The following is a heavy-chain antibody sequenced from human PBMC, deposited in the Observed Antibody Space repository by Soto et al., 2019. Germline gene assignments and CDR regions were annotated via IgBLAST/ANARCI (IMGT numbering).Heavy chain of an antibody. J-gene: IGHJ4*02. V-gene: IGHV3-23*01. Sequence: EVQLLESGGGLVQPGGSLRLSCAASGFTFSSYAMSWVRQAPGKGLEWVSAISGSGGSTYYADSVKGRFTISRDNSKNTRYRQMTSLRAEETALNYCAKDVVLIAERYFASWGQGTLVTVSS. CDR2: ISGSGGST. CDR3: AKDVVLIAERYFAS. D-gene: IGHD2-21*01. CDR1: GFTFSSYA.